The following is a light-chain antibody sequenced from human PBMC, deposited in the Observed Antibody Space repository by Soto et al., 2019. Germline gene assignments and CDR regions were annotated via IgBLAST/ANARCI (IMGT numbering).Light chain of an antibody. Sequence: QSVLTQPPSVSGAPGQRVTISCSGSSSNIGAGYDVHWYQQLPGTAPKLLIYANTNRPSGVPDRFSGSKSGTSASLAITGLQAEDEGDYYCQSYDSSLSGYVFGTGTKVTVL. CDR1: SSNIGAGYD. CDR2: ANT. CDR3: QSYDSSLSGYV. V-gene: IGLV1-40*01. J-gene: IGLJ1*01.